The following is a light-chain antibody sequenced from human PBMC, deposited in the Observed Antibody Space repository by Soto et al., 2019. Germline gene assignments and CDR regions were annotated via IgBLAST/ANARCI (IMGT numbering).Light chain of an antibody. J-gene: IGLJ1*01. CDR2: EVS. CDR3: SSYTSTFTYV. Sequence: QSVLTQPASVSGSPGQSITISCSGTSSDVGRYNYVSWHQQHPGTAPKLMIYEVSNRPSGVSNRFSGSKSGDTASLTISGLQAEDEADYYCSSYTSTFTYVFGAGTKVTV. CDR1: SSDVGRYNY. V-gene: IGLV2-14*01.